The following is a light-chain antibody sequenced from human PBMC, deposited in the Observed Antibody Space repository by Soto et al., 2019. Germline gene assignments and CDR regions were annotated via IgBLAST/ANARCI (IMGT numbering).Light chain of an antibody. CDR2: KAS. V-gene: IGKV1-5*03. J-gene: IGKJ1*01. CDR1: ENIGVW. Sequence: DIQRTQSPSTLSASVGDRVTITCRASENIGVWLAWYQQKPGKAPKLLIYKASSLQSGVPSRFSGGGSGTEFTLTISSLQPDDFATYYCQQYHTYSWTFGQGTKV. CDR3: QQYHTYSWT.